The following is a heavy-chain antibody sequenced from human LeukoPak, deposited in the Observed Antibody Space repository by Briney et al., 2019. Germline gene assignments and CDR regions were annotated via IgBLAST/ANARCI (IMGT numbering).Heavy chain of an antibody. J-gene: IGHJ1*01. Sequence: SETLSLTCAVYGGSFSGYYWSWIRQPPGKGLEWIGEINRSGSTNYNPSLKSRVTISVDTSKNQFSLKLSSVTAADTAVYYCARGWASIAAAGTRRYFQHWGQGTLVTVSS. CDR2: INRSGST. D-gene: IGHD6-13*01. CDR3: ARGWASIAAAGTRRYFQH. CDR1: GGSFSGYY. V-gene: IGHV4-34*01.